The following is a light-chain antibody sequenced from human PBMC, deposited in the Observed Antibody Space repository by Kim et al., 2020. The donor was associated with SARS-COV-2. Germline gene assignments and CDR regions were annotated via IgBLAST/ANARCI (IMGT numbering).Light chain of an antibody. J-gene: IGKJ4*01. CDR3: QQSYSTPLT. Sequence: ASVGDRVTITCRASQSISSYLNWYQQKPGKAPKLLIYAASSLQSGVPSRFSGSGSGTDFTLTISSLQPKDFATYYCQQSYSTPLTFGGGTKVEIK. CDR1: QSISSY. V-gene: IGKV1-39*01. CDR2: AAS.